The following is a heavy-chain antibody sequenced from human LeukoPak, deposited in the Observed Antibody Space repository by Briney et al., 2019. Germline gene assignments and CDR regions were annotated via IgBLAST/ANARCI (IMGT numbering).Heavy chain of an antibody. V-gene: IGHV3-23*01. CDR2: LSGSGGTT. CDR1: GFTLSSYA. Sequence: QSGGSLRLSCAASGFTLSSYAMSWVRQAPGKGLEWVSALSGSGGTTYYADSVKGRFTISRDNSKNTLYLQMNSLRAEDTAVYYCAKGYSLGGFDYWGQGTLVTVSS. CDR3: AKGYSLGGFDY. J-gene: IGHJ4*02. D-gene: IGHD5-18*01.